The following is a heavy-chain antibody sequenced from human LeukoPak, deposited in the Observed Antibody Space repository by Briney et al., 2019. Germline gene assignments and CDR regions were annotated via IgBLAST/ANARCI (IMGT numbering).Heavy chain of an antibody. D-gene: IGHD3-10*01. Sequence: ASVKVSCKASGYTFTSYDINWVRQATGQGLEWMGWISAYNGNTNYAQKLQGRVTMTTDTSTSTAYMELRSLRSDDTAVYYCARGPRTYYYGSGNNYWGQGTLVTVSS. CDR1: GYTFTSYD. J-gene: IGHJ4*02. CDR3: ARGPRTYYYGSGNNY. V-gene: IGHV1-18*01. CDR2: ISAYNGNT.